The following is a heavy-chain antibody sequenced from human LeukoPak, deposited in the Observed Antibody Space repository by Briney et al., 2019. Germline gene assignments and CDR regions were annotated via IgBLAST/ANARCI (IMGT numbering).Heavy chain of an antibody. V-gene: IGHV1-69*01. CDR2: IIPIFGTA. J-gene: IGHJ5*02. Sequence: GSSVKVSCKASGGTFSSYAISWVRQAPGQGLEWMGGIIPIFGTANYAQKFQGRVTITADESTGTAYMELSSLRSEDTAVYYCARDIEGWVVPAALVGFDPWGQGTLVTVSS. CDR3: ARDIEGWVVPAALVGFDP. CDR1: GGTFSSYA. D-gene: IGHD2-2*01.